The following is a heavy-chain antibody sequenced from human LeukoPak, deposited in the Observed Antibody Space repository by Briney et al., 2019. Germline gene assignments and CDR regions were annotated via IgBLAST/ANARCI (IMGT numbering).Heavy chain of an antibody. D-gene: IGHD2-15*01. CDR3: ARGPPSPRVDATPGYFQH. Sequence: SETLSLTCAVYDGSFSGYYWSWIRQPPGKGLEWIGEINHSGSTNYNPSLKSRVTISVDTSKKQFSLKLSSVTAADTAVYYCARGPPSPRVDATPGYFQHWGQGTLVTVSS. J-gene: IGHJ1*01. V-gene: IGHV4-34*01. CDR1: DGSFSGYY. CDR2: INHSGST.